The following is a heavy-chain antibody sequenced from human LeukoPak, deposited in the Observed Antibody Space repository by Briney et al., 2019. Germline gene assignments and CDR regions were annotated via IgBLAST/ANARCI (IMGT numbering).Heavy chain of an antibody. D-gene: IGHD5-12*01. CDR2: ISSRSSYI. Sequence: GGSLRLSCAASGFTFGSYTMNWVRQAPGKGLEWVSSISSRSSYIQYADSVKGRFTISRDNAKNSLYLQLNSLRAGDTAVYYCATTIRDSPWDYWGQGTLVTVSS. CDR3: ATTIRDSPWDY. CDR1: GFTFGSYT. J-gene: IGHJ4*02. V-gene: IGHV3-21*01.